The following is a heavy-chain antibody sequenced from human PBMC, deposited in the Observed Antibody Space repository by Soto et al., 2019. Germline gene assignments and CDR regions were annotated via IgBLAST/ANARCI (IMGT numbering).Heavy chain of an antibody. J-gene: IGHJ6*02. CDR1: GFTFSSYS. CDR3: ARAIYSITGTTQPAGMDV. CDR2: ISSSSSYI. D-gene: IGHD1-7*01. Sequence: GGSLRLSCAASGFTFSSYSMNWVRQAPGKGLEWVSSISSSSSYIYYADSVKGRFTISKDNAKNSLYLQMNSLRAEDTAVYYCARAIYSITGTTQPAGMDVWGQGTTVPVYS. V-gene: IGHV3-21*01.